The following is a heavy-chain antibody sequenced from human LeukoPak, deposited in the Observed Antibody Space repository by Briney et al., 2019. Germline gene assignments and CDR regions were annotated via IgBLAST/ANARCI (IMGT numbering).Heavy chain of an antibody. CDR2: IYYSGST. V-gene: IGHV4-30-4*01. Sequence: SQTLSLTCTVSGGSNSSGDYYWSWIRQPPGKGLEWIGYIYYSGSTYYNPSLKSRVTISVDTSKNQISLKLSSLTAADTTVYYCARALKVRGVIMWYFDLWGRGTLVTVSS. J-gene: IGHJ2*01. CDR3: ARALKVRGVIMWYFDL. D-gene: IGHD3-10*01. CDR1: GGSNSSGDYY.